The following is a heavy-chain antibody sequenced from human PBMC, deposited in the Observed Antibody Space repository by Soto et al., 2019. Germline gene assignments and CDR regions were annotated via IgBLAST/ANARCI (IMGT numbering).Heavy chain of an antibody. V-gene: IGHV1-8*01. CDR3: ARALYDFWSGYGFDY. D-gene: IGHD3-3*01. J-gene: IGHJ4*02. CDR1: GYTFTSYD. CDR2: MNPNSGNT. Sequence: ASVKVSCKASGYTFTSYDMNWVRQATGQGLEWMGWMNPNSGNTGYAQKFQGRVTMTRNTSISTAYMELSSLRSEDTAVYYCARALYDFWSGYGFDYWGQGTLVTVSS.